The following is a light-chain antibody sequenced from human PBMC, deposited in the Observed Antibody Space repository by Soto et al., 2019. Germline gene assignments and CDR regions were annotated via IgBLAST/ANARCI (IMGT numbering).Light chain of an antibody. J-gene: IGKJ1*01. V-gene: IGKV3-11*01. CDR2: GAS. Sequence: EIVLTQSPGTLSLSPGERATLSCRASQSVRSSLAWYQQKPGQAPRLLIYGASSRATGIPDRFSGSGSGTDFTLTISSLEPEDFAVYYCQQRSNWPRTFGQGTKVDIK. CDR1: QSVRSS. CDR3: QQRSNWPRT.